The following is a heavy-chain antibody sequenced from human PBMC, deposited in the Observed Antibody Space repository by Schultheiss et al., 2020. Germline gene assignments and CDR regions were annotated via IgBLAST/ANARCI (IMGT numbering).Heavy chain of an antibody. CDR2: ISGSGGST. V-gene: IGHV3-23*01. J-gene: IGHJ4*02. CDR1: GFTFSSYT. CDR3: AKGSYGSGI. Sequence: GGSLRLSCEASGFTFSSYTMNWVRQAPGKGLEWVSAISGSGGSTYYADSVKGRFTISRDNSKNTLYLQMNSLRAEDTAVYYCAKGSYGSGIWGQGTLVTVSS. D-gene: IGHD3-10*01.